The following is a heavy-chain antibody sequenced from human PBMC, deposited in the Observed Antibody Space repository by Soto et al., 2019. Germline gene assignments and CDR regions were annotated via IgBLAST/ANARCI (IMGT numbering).Heavy chain of an antibody. Sequence: SETLSLTCAVYGGSFSTYNWTWIRQPPGKGLEWIGEVNHSGSNNSNPSLKSRVSISLDTSKNHFSLKLTSVTAADTAVYYCARATATVLRSVERSSIITPCFDLCGQGTMV. J-gene: IGHJ5*02. CDR3: ARATATVLRSVERSSIITPCFDL. D-gene: IGHD3-16*01. CDR2: VNHSGSN. V-gene: IGHV4-34*01. CDR1: GGSFSTYN.